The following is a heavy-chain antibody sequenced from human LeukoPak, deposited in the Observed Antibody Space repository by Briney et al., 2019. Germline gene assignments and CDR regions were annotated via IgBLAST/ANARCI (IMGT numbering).Heavy chain of an antibody. V-gene: IGHV3-15*01. D-gene: IGHD6-19*01. J-gene: IGHJ4*02. CDR3: TTSPQWLEN. Sequence: GGSLRLSCAASGFTVSDNYLSWVRQAPGKGLEWIGRIQSETDGGTTDYAAPVKGRFTISRDDSKNMLYLQMNSLKNEDTAVYYCTTSPQWLENWGQGTLVTVSP. CDR1: GFTVSDNY. CDR2: IQSETDGGTT.